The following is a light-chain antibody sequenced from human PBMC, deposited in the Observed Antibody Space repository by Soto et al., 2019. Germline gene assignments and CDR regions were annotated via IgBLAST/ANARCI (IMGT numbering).Light chain of an antibody. Sequence: DIQMTQSPSTLSASVGDRVTITCRASQSVSTYLAWYQQKPRKAPNLLIYKASSLESGVPSRFSGSGSGTEFTLTISSLQPDDYATYYCQQYNSYSITFGQGTRLEIK. J-gene: IGKJ5*01. CDR3: QQYNSYSIT. CDR1: QSVSTY. V-gene: IGKV1-5*03. CDR2: KAS.